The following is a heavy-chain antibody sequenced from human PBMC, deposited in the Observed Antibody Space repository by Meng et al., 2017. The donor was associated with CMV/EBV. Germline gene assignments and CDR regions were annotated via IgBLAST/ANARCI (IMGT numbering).Heavy chain of an antibody. CDR3: AKDPRLGYCSGGSCSGGWFDP. CDR1: SYA. D-gene: IGHD2-15*01. Sequence: SYAMSWVRQAPGKGLGWVSAISGSGGSTYYADSVKGRFTISRDNSKNTLYLQMISLRAEDTAVYYCAKDPRLGYCSGGSCSGGWFDPWGQGTLVTVSS. V-gene: IGHV3-23*01. J-gene: IGHJ5*02. CDR2: ISGSGGST.